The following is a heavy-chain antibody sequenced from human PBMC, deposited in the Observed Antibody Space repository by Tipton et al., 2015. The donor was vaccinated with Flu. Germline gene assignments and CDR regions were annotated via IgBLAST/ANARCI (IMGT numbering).Heavy chain of an antibody. Sequence: TLSLTCTVSGGSISSGSYYWSWIRQPAGKGLEWIRRIYISGSTNYNPSLKSRVTISVDTSKNQFSLKLSSVTAAYTAVYYCARAGGGAYCSGGSCYWSEYFQHWGQGTLVTVSS. CDR1: GGSISSGSYY. J-gene: IGHJ1*01. CDR3: ARAGGGAYCSGGSCYWSEYFQH. CDR2: IYISGST. V-gene: IGHV4-61*02. D-gene: IGHD2-15*01.